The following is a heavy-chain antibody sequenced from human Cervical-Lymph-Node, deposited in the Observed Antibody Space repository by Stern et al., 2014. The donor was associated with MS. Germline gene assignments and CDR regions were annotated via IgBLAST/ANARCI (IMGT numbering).Heavy chain of an antibody. V-gene: IGHV5-51*03. CDR1: EYNFNTHW. D-gene: IGHD1-14*01. CDR2: TYPGNSDT. CDR3: ARHGGPNWNHEAHNWFDP. Sequence: EGQLLQSGAEVKKPGESLKISCKGSEYNFNTHWIAWVRQMPGKGLEWLGNTYPGNSDTRYNPSLQGQVSISADKSITTAYLHFSSLKASDSAMYFCARHGGPNWNHEAHNWFDPWGQGTLVTVSS. J-gene: IGHJ5*02.